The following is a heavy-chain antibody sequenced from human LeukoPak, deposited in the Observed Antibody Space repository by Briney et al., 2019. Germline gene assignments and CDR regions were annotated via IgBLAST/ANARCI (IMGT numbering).Heavy chain of an antibody. D-gene: IGHD1-26*01. CDR2: IAFDGSKK. CDR3: AKDTGAGWVSYYAMDV. V-gene: IGHV3-30*18. CDR1: GFTFSSYG. J-gene: IGHJ6*02. Sequence: GRSLRLSCAASGFTFSSYGMHWVRQAPGKGLEWVAVIAFDGSKKHLVDSVRGRFTVSRDNSRNTVYLQMNSLRAEDTAVYYCAKDTGAGWVSYYAMDVWGQGATVIVSS.